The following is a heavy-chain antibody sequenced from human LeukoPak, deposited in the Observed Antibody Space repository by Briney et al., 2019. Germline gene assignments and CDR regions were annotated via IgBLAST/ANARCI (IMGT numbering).Heavy chain of an antibody. J-gene: IGHJ6*03. V-gene: IGHV4-59*01. Sequence: SETLSLTCTVSGGSISSYYWSWIRQPPGKGLEWIGYIYYSGSTNYNPSLKSRVTISVDTSKNQFSLKLSSVTAADTAVYYCARVVVYYYYMDVWGKGTTVTVSS. D-gene: IGHD2-21*01. CDR3: ARVVVYYYYMDV. CDR1: GGSISSYY. CDR2: IYYSGST.